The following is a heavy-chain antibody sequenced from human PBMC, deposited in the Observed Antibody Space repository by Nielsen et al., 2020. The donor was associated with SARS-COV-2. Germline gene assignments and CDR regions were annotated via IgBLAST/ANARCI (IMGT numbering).Heavy chain of an antibody. Sequence: SETLSLTCTVSDDSLSNGDYYWSWIRQPPGKGLEWIGYIYYSGSTYYNPSLKSRVTISVDTSKNQFSLKLSSVTAADTAVYYCAREWWVRGVMDPNWFDPWGQGTLVTVSS. J-gene: IGHJ5*02. CDR3: AREWWVRGVMDPNWFDP. CDR1: DDSLSNGDYY. V-gene: IGHV4-30-4*01. D-gene: IGHD3-10*01. CDR2: IYYSGST.